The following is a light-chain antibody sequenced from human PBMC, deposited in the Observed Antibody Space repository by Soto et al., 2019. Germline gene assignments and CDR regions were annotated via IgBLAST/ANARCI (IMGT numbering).Light chain of an antibody. CDR1: QSVSSY. V-gene: IGKV3-11*01. J-gene: IGKJ5*01. CDR2: DAS. CDR3: QQRSNWPS. Sequence: IVLTQSPATLYLSPGERATLSCRASQSVSSYLAWYQHKPGQAPRLLIYDASNRATGIPARFSGSGSGTDFTLTISSLEPEDFALCYCQQRSNWPSFGQGTRLEIK.